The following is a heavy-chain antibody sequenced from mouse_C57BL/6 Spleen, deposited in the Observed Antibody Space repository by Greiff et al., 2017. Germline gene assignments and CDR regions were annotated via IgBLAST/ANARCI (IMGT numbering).Heavy chain of an antibody. CDR1: GFTFSDYG. J-gene: IGHJ2*01. D-gene: IGHD1-1*01. Sequence: EVKLVESGGGLVKPGGSLKLSCAASGFTFSDYGMHWVRQAPEKGLEWVAYVSSGSSTIDYADTVTGRFTISRDNAKKNLFLQMSSLRSEDAAMYYCASYYGSSCFPYWGPDPPLSVSS. V-gene: IGHV5-17*01. CDR3: ASYYGSSCFPY. CDR2: VSSGSSTI.